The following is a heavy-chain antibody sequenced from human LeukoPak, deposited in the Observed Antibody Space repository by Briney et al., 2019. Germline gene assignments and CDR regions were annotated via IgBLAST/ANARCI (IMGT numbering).Heavy chain of an antibody. V-gene: IGHV4-59*01. CDR1: GSSISSYY. CDR2: IYYSGST. J-gene: IGHJ6*03. Sequence: SETLSLTCSVSGSSISSYYWSWIRQPPGKGLEWIGYIYYSGSTNYIPSLKSRVTISVDTSKNQFSLKLSSVTAADTAVYYCARVTYTVAARYYYYMDVWGKGTTVTVSS. CDR3: ARVTYTVAARYYYYMDV. D-gene: IGHD2-2*02.